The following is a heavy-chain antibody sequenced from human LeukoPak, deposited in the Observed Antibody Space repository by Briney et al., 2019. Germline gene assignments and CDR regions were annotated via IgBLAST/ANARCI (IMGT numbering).Heavy chain of an antibody. Sequence: ASVKVSCKASGYTFTGYYMHWVRQAPGQGPEWMGRINPNSGGTNYAQKFQGRVTMTRDTSISTAYMELSRLRSDDTAVYYCAIMSQQQRGLGVYWGQGTLVTVSS. J-gene: IGHJ4*02. CDR3: AIMSQQQRGLGVY. CDR1: GYTFTGYY. D-gene: IGHD6-13*01. V-gene: IGHV1-2*06. CDR2: INPNSGGT.